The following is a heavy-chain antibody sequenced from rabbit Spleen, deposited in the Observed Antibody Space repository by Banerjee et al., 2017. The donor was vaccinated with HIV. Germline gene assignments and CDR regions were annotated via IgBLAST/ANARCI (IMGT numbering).Heavy chain of an antibody. CDR1: GFDFSSNA. Sequence: QSLEESGGDLVKPGASLTLTCTASGFDFSSNAMCWVRQAPGKGLEWIGCIYTSSGSTYYASWAKGRFTISKTSSTTVTLQMTSLTAADTATYFCARDLVAVIGWNFNLWGQGTLVTVS. CDR3: ARDLVAVIGWNFNL. V-gene: IGHV1S40*01. D-gene: IGHD1-1*01. J-gene: IGHJ4*01. CDR2: IYTSSGST.